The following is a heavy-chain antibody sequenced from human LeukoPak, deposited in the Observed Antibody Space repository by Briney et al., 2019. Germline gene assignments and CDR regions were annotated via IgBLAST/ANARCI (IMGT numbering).Heavy chain of an antibody. J-gene: IGHJ5*02. D-gene: IGHD6-19*01. V-gene: IGHV4-34*01. CDR3: ARVGIIAVFSGGWFDP. CDR2: INHSGST. Sequence: KSSETLSLTCAVYGGSFSGYYWSWIRQPPGKGLEWIGEINHSGSTNYNPSLKSRVTISVDTSKNQFSLKLSSVTAADTAVYYCARVGIIAVFSGGWFDPWGQGTLVTVSS. CDR1: GGSFSGYY.